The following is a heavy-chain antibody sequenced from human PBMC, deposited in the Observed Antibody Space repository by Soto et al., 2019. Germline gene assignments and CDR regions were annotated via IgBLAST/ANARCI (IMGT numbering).Heavy chain of an antibody. CDR2: IYHSGST. CDR3: AAGGGLPRYY. CDR1: GGSISSGGYS. V-gene: IGHV4-30-2*01. Sequence: QLQLQESGSGLVKPSQTLSLTCAVSGGSISSGGYSWSWIRQPPGKGLEWIGYIYHSGSTYYNPSLKTPSPTPVDRSTPQSSLKLSSVPAADTAVYYCAAGGGLPRYYWGQGTLVTVSS. J-gene: IGHJ4*02. D-gene: IGHD5-12*01.